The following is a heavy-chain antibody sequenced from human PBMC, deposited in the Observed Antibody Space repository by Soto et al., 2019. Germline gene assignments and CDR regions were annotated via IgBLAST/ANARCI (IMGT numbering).Heavy chain of an antibody. D-gene: IGHD5-18*01. Sequence: ASVKVSCKASGYTFTSYGISWVRQAPGQGLEWMGWISAYNGNTNYAQKLQGRVTMTTDTSTSTAYMELGRLRSDDTAVYYCARDHAEVTAMVRQRNYYYYYMDVWGKGTTVTVSS. CDR3: ARDHAEVTAMVRQRNYYYYYMDV. CDR1: GYTFTSYG. J-gene: IGHJ6*03. V-gene: IGHV1-18*01. CDR2: ISAYNGNT.